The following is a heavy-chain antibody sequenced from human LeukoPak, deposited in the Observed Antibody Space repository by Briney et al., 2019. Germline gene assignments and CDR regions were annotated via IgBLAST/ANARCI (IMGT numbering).Heavy chain of an antibody. CDR3: ARVRSALYYYYMDV. CDR2: INHSGST. V-gene: IGHV4-34*01. J-gene: IGHJ6*03. Sequence: SETLSLTCAVYGGSFSGYYWSWIRQPPGKGLEWIGEINHSGSTNYNPSLKSRVTISVDTSKNQFSLKLSSVTAADTAVYYCARVRSALYYYYMDVWGQGTLVTVSS. CDR1: GGSFSGYY.